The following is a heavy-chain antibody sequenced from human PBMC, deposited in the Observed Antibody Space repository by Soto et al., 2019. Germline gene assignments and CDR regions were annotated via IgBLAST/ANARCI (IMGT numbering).Heavy chain of an antibody. CDR3: AKDFKISGGHYGSLNYYYGMDV. D-gene: IGHD3-10*01. CDR2: ISYDGILK. J-gene: IGHJ6*02. Sequence: GGSLRLSCEASGFTFSAFGMHWVRQAPGKGLEWVAIISYDGILKYYADPVKGRFTISRDTSKSALYLQMNSLRPEDTAVYYCAKDFKISGGHYGSLNYYYGMDVWGQGTTVTVSS. CDR1: GFTFSAFG. V-gene: IGHV3-30*18.